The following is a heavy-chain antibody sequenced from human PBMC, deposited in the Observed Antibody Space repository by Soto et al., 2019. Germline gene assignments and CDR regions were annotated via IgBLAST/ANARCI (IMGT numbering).Heavy chain of an antibody. CDR3: ARGRRSSSWYADFQH. V-gene: IGHV3-33*01. D-gene: IGHD6-13*01. J-gene: IGHJ1*01. CDR1: GFTFSSYG. Sequence: QVQLVESGGGVVQPGRSLRLSCAASGFTFSSYGMHWVRQAPGKGLEWVAVIWYDGSNKYYADSVKGRFTISRDNSKNTLYLQMNSLRAEDTAVYYWARGRRSSSWYADFQHWGQGTLVTVSS. CDR2: IWYDGSNK.